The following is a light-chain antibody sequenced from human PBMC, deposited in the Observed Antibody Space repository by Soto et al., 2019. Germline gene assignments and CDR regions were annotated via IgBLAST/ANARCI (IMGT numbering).Light chain of an antibody. Sequence: DIVLTQSPDSLAVSLGERATINCKSSQSVLYSSNNKNYLAWYQQKPGQPPKLLIYWASTRESGVPDRFSGRGSGEDFILTFSSLKAEDVAVYYCQQGSSTPYTFGQGTKLEIK. CDR2: WAS. CDR3: QQGSSTPYT. CDR1: QSVLYSSNNKNY. V-gene: IGKV4-1*01. J-gene: IGKJ2*01.